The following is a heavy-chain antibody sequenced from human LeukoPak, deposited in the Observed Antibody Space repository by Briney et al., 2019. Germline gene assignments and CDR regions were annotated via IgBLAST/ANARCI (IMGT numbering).Heavy chain of an antibody. J-gene: IGHJ1*01. CDR2: ITGDGSST. CDR1: EFSFSNYW. D-gene: IGHD3/OR15-3a*01. CDR3: AKGDFWTGVGEFFHP. Sequence: PGGSLRLSCVASEFSFSNYWMHWVRQAPGKGLVWVSWITGDGSSTRYADSVKGRFTISRDNAKNTLYLQVNSLRVEDTAVYYCAKGDFWTGVGEFFHPWGQGTLVTVSS. V-gene: IGHV3-74*01.